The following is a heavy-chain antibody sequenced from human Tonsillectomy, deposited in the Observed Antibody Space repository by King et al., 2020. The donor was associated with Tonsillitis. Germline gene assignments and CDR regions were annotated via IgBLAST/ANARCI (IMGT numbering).Heavy chain of an antibody. J-gene: IGHJ4*02. Sequence: VQLVESGGGLVQPGRSLRLSCAASGFTFDDYAMHWVRQATGKGMEWVSGISWDSARIVYADSVKGRFTISRDNAKNSLYLQMNSLRADDTALYYCAKDIGSVVMVVDYWGQGTQVTVSS. CDR1: GFTFDDYA. CDR2: ISWDSARI. D-gene: IGHD2-15*01. V-gene: IGHV3-9*01. CDR3: AKDIGSVVMVVDY.